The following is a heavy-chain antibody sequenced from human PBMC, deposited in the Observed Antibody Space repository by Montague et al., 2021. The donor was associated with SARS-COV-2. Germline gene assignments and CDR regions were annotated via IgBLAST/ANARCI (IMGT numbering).Heavy chain of an antibody. V-gene: IGHV4-34*01. Sequence: SETLSLTCAVYGGSLSGYYWSWIRQPPGEGLEWIAEISHSGSTSYNPSLKSRVTISVDTSKNQFSLRLSSATAADTAVYYCVRAPYWLLFVPRYYGTDVWGQGTTVTVSS. CDR3: VRAPYWLLFVPRYYGTDV. D-gene: IGHD2-2*01. CDR1: GGSLSGYY. J-gene: IGHJ6*02. CDR2: ISHSGST.